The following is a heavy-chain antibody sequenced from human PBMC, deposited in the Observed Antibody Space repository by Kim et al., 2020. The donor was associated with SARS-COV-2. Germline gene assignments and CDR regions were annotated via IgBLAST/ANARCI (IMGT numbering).Heavy chain of an antibody. D-gene: IGHD2-2*01. CDR3: ARKHQLLLFDY. Sequence: NYAQELQSRVTMTTDTSTSTAYMELRSLRSDDTAVYYCARKHQLLLFDYWGQGTLVTVSS. V-gene: IGHV1-18*01. J-gene: IGHJ4*02.